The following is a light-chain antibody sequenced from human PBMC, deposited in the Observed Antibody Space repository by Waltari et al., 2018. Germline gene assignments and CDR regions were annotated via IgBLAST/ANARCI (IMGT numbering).Light chain of an antibody. CDR2: EVT. J-gene: IGLJ1*01. Sequence: QSALTQPASVSGSPGQSITVSCTGTSTDVGTYNLVSWYQQHQGKPPKLIIYEVTKRPSGVSSRFSGSKSGNTASLTISGLQDEDEADYYCCSYAGGQLFVFGTGTEVSVL. V-gene: IGLV2-23*02. CDR1: STDVGTYNL. CDR3: CSYAGGQLFV.